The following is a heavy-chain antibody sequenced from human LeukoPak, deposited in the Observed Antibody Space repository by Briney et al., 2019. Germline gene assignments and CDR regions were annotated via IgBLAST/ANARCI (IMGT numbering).Heavy chain of an antibody. CDR2: IYYSGST. J-gene: IGHJ4*02. CDR1: GGSMSSYY. Sequence: SETLSLTCTVSGGSMSSYYWSWIRQPPGRGLEWIGYIYYSGSTNYNPSLKSRVSISVDTSKNQFSLKLSSVTAADTAVYYCARHGLVAASSFDYWGQGTLVTVSS. CDR3: ARHGLVAASSFDY. D-gene: IGHD2-15*01. V-gene: IGHV4-59*08.